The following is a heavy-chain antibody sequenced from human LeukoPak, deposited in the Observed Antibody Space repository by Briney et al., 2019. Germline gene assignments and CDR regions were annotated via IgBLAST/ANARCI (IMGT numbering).Heavy chain of an antibody. CDR1: GFTFSNAW. CDR3: ARDPPYCGGDCFPNY. D-gene: IGHD2-21*02. V-gene: IGHV3-15*01. CDR2: IKSKTDGGTT. J-gene: IGHJ4*02. Sequence: GGSLRLSCAASGFTFSNAWMSWVRQAPGKGLEWVGRIKSKTDGGTTDYAAPVKGRFTISRDDSKNTLYLQMNSLKTEDTAVYYCARDPPYCGGDCFPNYWGQGTLVTVSS.